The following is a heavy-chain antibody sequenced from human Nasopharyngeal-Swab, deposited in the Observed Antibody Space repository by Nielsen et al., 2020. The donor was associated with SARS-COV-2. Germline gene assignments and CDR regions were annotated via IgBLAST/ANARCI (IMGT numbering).Heavy chain of an antibody. V-gene: IGHV3-7*03. CDR1: GFTLSSYW. D-gene: IGHD2-8*01. Sequence: GGSLRLSCAASGFTLSSYWMSWVRQAPGKGLEWVANIKQDGSEKYYVDSVKGRFTISRDNAKNSLYLQMNSLRAEDTALYYCAKDIMGWGQGTLVTVSS. CDR3: AKDIMG. J-gene: IGHJ4*02. CDR2: IKQDGSEK.